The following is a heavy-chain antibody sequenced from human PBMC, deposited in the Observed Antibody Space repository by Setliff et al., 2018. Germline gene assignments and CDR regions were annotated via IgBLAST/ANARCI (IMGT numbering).Heavy chain of an antibody. J-gene: IGHJ4*02. D-gene: IGHD5-12*01. CDR3: VRGVLINGYNFLTY. V-gene: IGHV1-58*01. CDR1: GFTFTSSA. CDR2: IVVGSGNT. Sequence: SVKVSCKASGFTFTSSAVQWVRQARGQRLEWIGWIVVGSGNTNYAQKFQERVTITRDMSTSTAYMELSSLRSEDTAVYYCVRGVLINGYNFLTYWGQGTMVTVSS.